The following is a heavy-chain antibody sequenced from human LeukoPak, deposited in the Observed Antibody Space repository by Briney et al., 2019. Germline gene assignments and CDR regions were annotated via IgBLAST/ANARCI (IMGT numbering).Heavy chain of an antibody. Sequence: GGSLRPSCAASGFTFSSYGMSWVRQAPGKGLEWVSAISGSGGSTYYADSVKGRFTISRDNSKNTLYLQMNSLRAEDTAVYYCAKASAMIVVVSKHFDYWGQGTLVTVSS. D-gene: IGHD3-22*01. CDR1: GFTFSSYG. J-gene: IGHJ4*02. CDR2: ISGSGGST. CDR3: AKASAMIVVVSKHFDY. V-gene: IGHV3-23*01.